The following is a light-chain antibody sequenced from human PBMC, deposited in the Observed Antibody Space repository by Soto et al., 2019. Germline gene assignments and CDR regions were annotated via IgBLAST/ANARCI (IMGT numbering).Light chain of an antibody. V-gene: IGLV1-40*01. CDR1: SSNIGAGFD. CDR3: QSYDSSLSGSVV. J-gene: IGLJ2*01. Sequence: VVTQPPSVSGAPGQRVTISCTGTSSNIGAGFDVHWYQKLPGTAPKLLIFDNTNRPSGVPDRFSASRSGTSASLAITGLQAGDEADYFCQSYDSSLSGSVVFGGGTKLTVL. CDR2: DNT.